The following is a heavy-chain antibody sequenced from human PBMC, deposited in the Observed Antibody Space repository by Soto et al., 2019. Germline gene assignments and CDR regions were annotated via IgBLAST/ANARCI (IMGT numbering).Heavy chain of an antibody. CDR1: GFTFNTYG. CDR3: ARVACTGGNCRHYFYYGMDV. J-gene: IGHJ6*02. D-gene: IGHD2-15*01. CDR2: IWYDGSNK. V-gene: IGHV3-33*01. Sequence: PGGSLRLSCAASGFTFNTYGMNWVRQAPGKGPEWVSVIWYDGSNKYYADSVKGRFTVSRDNSKNTMYLQMNSLRAEDTAVYYCARVACTGGNCRHYFYYGMDVWGQGTTVTVSS.